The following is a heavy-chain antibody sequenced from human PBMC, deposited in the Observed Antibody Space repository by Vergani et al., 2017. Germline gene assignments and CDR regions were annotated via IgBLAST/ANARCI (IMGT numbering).Heavy chain of an antibody. CDR2: IYYSGST. CDR1: GGSISGADYY. CDR3: ARSWEIHIMDFDY. Sequence: QVQLQESGPGLVKPSQTLSLTCTVSGGSISGADYYWSWIRQSPGKGLEWIGYIYYSGSTYYNPSLKSRVSISIDTSKNQFSLKLSSVTAAYTAVYYCARSWEIHIMDFDYWGQGTLVTVSS. J-gene: IGHJ4*02. V-gene: IGHV4-30-4*08. D-gene: IGHD1-26*01.